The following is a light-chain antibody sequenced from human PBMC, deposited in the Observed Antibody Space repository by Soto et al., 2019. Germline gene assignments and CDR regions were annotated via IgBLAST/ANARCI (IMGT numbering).Light chain of an antibody. Sequence: NFMLTQPHSVSESPGKTVTISCTRSSGSIASNYVQWYQQRPGSSPTTVIYEDNQRPSGVPDRFSGSIDSSSKSASLTISGLKTEDEADYYCQSYDSSNLWVFGGGTKVTVL. CDR2: EDN. J-gene: IGLJ3*02. CDR3: QSYDSSNLWV. V-gene: IGLV6-57*01. CDR1: SGSIASNY.